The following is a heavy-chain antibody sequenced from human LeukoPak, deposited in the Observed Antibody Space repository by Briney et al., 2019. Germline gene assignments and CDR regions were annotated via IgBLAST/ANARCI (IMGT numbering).Heavy chain of an antibody. CDR2: IYYSGST. J-gene: IGHJ4*02. D-gene: IGHD6-13*01. V-gene: IGHV4-59*01. Sequence: SETLSLTCRVSGGSISSYYWSWIRQPPGKGLEWIGYIYYSGSTNYNPSLKSRVTISVDTSKNQFSLKLSSVTAADTAVYYCARSRSRSSCFDYWGQGTLVTVSS. CDR3: ARSRSRSSCFDY. CDR1: GGSISSYY.